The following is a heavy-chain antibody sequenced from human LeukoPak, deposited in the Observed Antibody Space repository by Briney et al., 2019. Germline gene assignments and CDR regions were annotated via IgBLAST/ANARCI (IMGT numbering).Heavy chain of an antibody. CDR1: GFTFSSYS. J-gene: IGHJ4*02. CDR3: ARDRSGYFDY. Sequence: GGSLRLSCAASGFTFSSYSMNWVRQAPGKGLEWVSSISSSSSYIYYADSVKGRFTISRDDAKNSLYLQMNSLRAEDTAVYYCARDRSGYFDYWGQGTLVTVSS. D-gene: IGHD3-22*01. CDR2: ISSSSSYI. V-gene: IGHV3-21*01.